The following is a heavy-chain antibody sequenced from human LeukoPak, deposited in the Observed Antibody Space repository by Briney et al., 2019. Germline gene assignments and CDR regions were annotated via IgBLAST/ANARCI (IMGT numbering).Heavy chain of an antibody. CDR3: AKEVRTSGRAGILGY. CDR2: ISIDGIGE. J-gene: IGHJ4*02. Sequence: PGRSLRLSCVPSTFTFSNSVMHRVRQAPGKGLGWGSGISIDGIGEYYADSVRGQITISRDNSKTTLYLEMNSLSAKDTAVYCCAKEVRTSGRAGILGYWGQGTLVTVSS. D-gene: IGHD2/OR15-2a*01. CDR1: TFTFSNSV. V-gene: IGHV3-30*04.